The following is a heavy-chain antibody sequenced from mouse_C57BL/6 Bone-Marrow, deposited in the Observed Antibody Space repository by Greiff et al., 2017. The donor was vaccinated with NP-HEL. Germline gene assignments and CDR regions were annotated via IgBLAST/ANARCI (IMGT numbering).Heavy chain of an antibody. CDR1: GYTFTDYE. CDR2: IDPETGGT. V-gene: IGHV1-15*01. J-gene: IGHJ3*01. D-gene: IGHD1-1*01. CDR3: TRTLRSSWFAY. Sequence: VQLQQSGAELVRPGASVTLSCKASGYTFTDYEMHWVKQTPVHGLEWIGAIDPETGGTAYNQKFKGKAILTADKSSSTAYMELRSLTSDDSAVYYCTRTLRSSWFAYWGQGTLVTVSA.